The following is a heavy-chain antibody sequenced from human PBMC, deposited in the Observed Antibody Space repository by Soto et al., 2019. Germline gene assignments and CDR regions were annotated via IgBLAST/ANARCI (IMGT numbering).Heavy chain of an antibody. CDR3: ARGYCISTSCYGNLYYYYYGMDV. D-gene: IGHD2-2*01. Sequence: ASVKVSCKASGYTFTSYAMHWVRQAPGQRLEWMGWINAGNGNTKYSQKFQGRVTITRDTSASTAYMELSSLRSEDTAVYYCARGYCISTSCYGNLYYYYYGMDVWGQGTTVTV. CDR1: GYTFTSYA. V-gene: IGHV1-3*01. J-gene: IGHJ6*02. CDR2: INAGNGNT.